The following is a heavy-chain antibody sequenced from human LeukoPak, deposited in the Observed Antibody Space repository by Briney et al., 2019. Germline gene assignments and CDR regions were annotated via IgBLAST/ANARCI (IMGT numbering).Heavy chain of an antibody. CDR2: INPNGGAT. CDR3: ARDERYSDADHHYPDLGY. J-gene: IGHJ4*02. V-gene: IGHV1-2*02. D-gene: IGHD3-16*01. CDR1: GYIFTGYY. Sequence: ASVKVSCKASGYIFTGYYLFWVRQAPGQGLEWMGWINPNGGATRYAQKFQGRVTLTCDTSIRTTYMELSSLTSDDTAVYYRARDERYSDADHHYPDLGYWGQGTLVTVSS.